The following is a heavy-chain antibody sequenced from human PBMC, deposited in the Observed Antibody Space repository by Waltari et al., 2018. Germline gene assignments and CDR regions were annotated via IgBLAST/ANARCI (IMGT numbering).Heavy chain of an antibody. Sequence: QVQLQESGPGLVTPSETLSLTCPVSGGSISSYYWSWIRQPPGKGLEWIGYIYYSGSTNYNPSLKSRVTISVDTSKNQFSLKLSSVTAADTAVYYCAREVPKTAFGVVSHYYMDVWGKGTTVTVSS. J-gene: IGHJ6*03. CDR2: IYYSGST. V-gene: IGHV4-59*01. D-gene: IGHD3-3*01. CDR3: AREVPKTAFGVVSHYYMDV. CDR1: GGSISSYY.